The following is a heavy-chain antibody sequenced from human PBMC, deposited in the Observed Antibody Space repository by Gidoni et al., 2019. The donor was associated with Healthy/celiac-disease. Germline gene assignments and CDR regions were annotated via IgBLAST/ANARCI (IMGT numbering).Heavy chain of an antibody. J-gene: IGHJ4*02. V-gene: IGHV3-30*18. CDR1: GFTFSSYG. CDR2: ISYDGSNK. CDR3: AKVQAVLLTVVAFFDY. D-gene: IGHD3-22*01. Sequence: QVQLVESGGGVVQPGRSLRLSCAASGFTFSSYGMHWVRQAPGKGLEWVAVISYDGSNKYYADSVKGRFTISRDNSKNTLYLQMNSLRAEDTAVYYCAKVQAVLLTVVAFFDYWGQGTLVTVSS.